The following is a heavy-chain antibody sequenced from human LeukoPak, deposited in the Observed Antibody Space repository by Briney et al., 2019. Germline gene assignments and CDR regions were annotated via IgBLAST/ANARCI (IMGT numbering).Heavy chain of an antibody. Sequence: SETLSLTCTVSGGSISSSSYYWGWIRQPPGKGLEWIGSIYYSGSTYYDPSLKSRVTISVDTSKNQFSLKLSSVTAADTAVYYCARQEVYGGSDYWGQGTLVTVSS. V-gene: IGHV4-39*01. D-gene: IGHD4-23*01. CDR3: ARQEVYGGSDY. CDR1: GGSISSSSYY. J-gene: IGHJ4*02. CDR2: IYYSGST.